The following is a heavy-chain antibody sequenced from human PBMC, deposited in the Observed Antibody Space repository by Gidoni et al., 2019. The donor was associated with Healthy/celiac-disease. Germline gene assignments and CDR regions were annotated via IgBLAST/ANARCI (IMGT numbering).Heavy chain of an antibody. J-gene: IGHJ4*02. CDR1: GGTVSSGSYY. D-gene: IGHD4-17*01. V-gene: IGHV4-61*01. Sequence: QVQLQESGPGLVTPSETLSLTCTVSGGTVSSGSYYWSWIRQPPGKGLEWIGYIYYSGSTNYNPSLKSRVTISVDTSKNQFSLKLSSVTAADTAVYYCARWVRAVTRFDYWGQGTLVTVSS. CDR2: IYYSGST. CDR3: ARWVRAVTRFDY.